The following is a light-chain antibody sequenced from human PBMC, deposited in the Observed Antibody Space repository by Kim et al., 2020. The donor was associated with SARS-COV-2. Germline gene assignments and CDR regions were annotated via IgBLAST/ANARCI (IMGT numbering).Light chain of an antibody. V-gene: IGKV2-28*01. J-gene: IGKJ1*01. CDR3: MQAPQTLWT. CDR2: WGS. CDR1: QSLLHSNGYNY. Sequence: DVVMTQSPLSLPVTPGEPASISCRSSQSLLHSNGYNYLDWYLQKPGQSPQLLIYWGSNRASGVPDRFSGSGSGTDFTLKISRVEAEDVGVYYCMQAPQTLWTFGQGTKVDIK.